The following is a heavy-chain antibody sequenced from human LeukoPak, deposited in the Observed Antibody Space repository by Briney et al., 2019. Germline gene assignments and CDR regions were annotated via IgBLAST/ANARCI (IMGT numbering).Heavy chain of an antibody. V-gene: IGHV1-2*02. CDR2: INPNSGGT. J-gene: IGHJ4*02. D-gene: IGHD2-2*02. CDR3: ARDYCSSTSGYRKDRYDY. CDR1: GYTFIGYY. Sequence: GASVKVSCKASGYTFIGYYMHWVRQARGQGLEWMGWINPNSGGTNYAQKFQGRVTMTTDTSTSTVYMELSSLRSEDTAVYYCARDYCSSTSGYRKDRYDYWGQGTLVTVSS.